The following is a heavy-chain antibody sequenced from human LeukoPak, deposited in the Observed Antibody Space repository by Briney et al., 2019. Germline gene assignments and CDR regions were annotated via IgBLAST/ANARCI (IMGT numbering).Heavy chain of an antibody. D-gene: IGHD3-10*01. CDR1: GYSFTSYW. CDR3: ATNTMFRGIHAFDI. Sequence: GASLKISCKGSGYSFTSYWSGWVRQMPGKGLEWMGIIYPGDSDTRYSLSFQGQVTISADKSISTAYLQWSSLKASDSAMYYCATNTMFRGIHAFDIWGQGTMVTVSS. CDR2: IYPGDSDT. V-gene: IGHV5-51*01. J-gene: IGHJ3*02.